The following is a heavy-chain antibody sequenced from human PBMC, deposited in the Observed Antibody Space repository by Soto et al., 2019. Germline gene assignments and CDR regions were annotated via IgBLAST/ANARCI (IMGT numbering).Heavy chain of an antibody. Sequence: GGSLRLSCAASGFTFRTYGMHWVRQAPGKGLEWVAGTSYDGSNEYYADSVKGRFTISRDNSKNTLYLQMNSLRPEDTAVYFCAKDPQWLAPGGWFDPWGQGTLVTVSS. D-gene: IGHD6-19*01. CDR1: GFTFRTYG. V-gene: IGHV3-30*18. CDR3: AKDPQWLAPGGWFDP. J-gene: IGHJ5*02. CDR2: TSYDGSNE.